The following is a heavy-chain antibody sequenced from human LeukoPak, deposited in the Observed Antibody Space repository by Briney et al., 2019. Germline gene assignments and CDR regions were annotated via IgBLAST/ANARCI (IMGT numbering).Heavy chain of an antibody. V-gene: IGHV3-48*04. J-gene: IGHJ4*02. D-gene: IGHD2-2*01. CDR2: ISSSSSTI. CDR1: GFTLSSYW. CDR3: ARVQLLGPFDY. Sequence: PGGCLRLSCAASGFTLSSYWVSWVRQARGKGLEWVSYISSSSSTIYYADTVKGRFTISRDNAKNSLYLQMNSLRAEDTAVYYCARVQLLGPFDYWGQGTLVTVSS.